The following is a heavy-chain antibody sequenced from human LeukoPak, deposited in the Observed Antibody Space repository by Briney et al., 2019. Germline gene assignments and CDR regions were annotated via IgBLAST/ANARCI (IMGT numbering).Heavy chain of an antibody. CDR1: GGSISSGGYY. D-gene: IGHD1-26*01. Sequence: SETLSLTCAVSGGSISSGGYYWSWIRQPPGKGLEWIGYIYHSGSTYYNPSLKSRVTISVDRSKNQFSLKLSSVTAADTAVYYCARHVWGSYSAFDIWGQGTMVTVSS. J-gene: IGHJ3*02. CDR3: ARHVWGSYSAFDI. V-gene: IGHV4-30-2*01. CDR2: IYHSGST.